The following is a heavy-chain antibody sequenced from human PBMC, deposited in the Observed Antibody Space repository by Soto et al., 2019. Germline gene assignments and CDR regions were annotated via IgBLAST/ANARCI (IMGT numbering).Heavy chain of an antibody. Sequence: GGSLRLSCAASGFTFTTFWMTWVRQAPGNRLEWVANMNADGSARGYVDSVKGRFTISRDNAKNSLYLQMNSLRVEDTAVYYCVRDLRFGAFDVWGPGTMVTVTS. J-gene: IGHJ3*01. CDR3: VRDLRFGAFDV. V-gene: IGHV3-7*01. CDR2: MNADGSAR. D-gene: IGHD3-3*01. CDR1: GFTFTTFW.